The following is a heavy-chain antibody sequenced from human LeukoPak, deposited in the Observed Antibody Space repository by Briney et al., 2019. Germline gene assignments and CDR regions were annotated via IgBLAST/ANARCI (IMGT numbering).Heavy chain of an antibody. Sequence: ASVKVSCKASGYTFTGYYMHWVRQAPGQGLEWIGWINPNSGGTNYAQKFQGRVTMTRDTSISTAYMELSRLRSDDTAVYYCARGLTYYYDSSGYSLWGQGTLVTVSS. V-gene: IGHV1-2*02. D-gene: IGHD3-22*01. CDR1: GYTFTGYY. CDR2: INPNSGGT. J-gene: IGHJ4*02. CDR3: ARGLTYYYDSSGYSL.